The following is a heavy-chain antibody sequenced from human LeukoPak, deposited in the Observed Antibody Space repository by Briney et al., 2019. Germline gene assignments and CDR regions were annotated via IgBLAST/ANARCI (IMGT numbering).Heavy chain of an antibody. CDR3: ARPVYCSSTSCYAAFDI. V-gene: IGHV5-10-1*01. Sequence: GESLKISCKGSGYRFTSYWISWVRQMPGKGLEWMGRIDPSDSHTNYSPSFQGHVTISADKSISTAYLQWSSMKASDTAMYYCARPVYCSSTSCYAAFDIWGQGTMVTVSS. J-gene: IGHJ3*02. D-gene: IGHD2-2*01. CDR1: GYRFTSYW. CDR2: IDPSDSHT.